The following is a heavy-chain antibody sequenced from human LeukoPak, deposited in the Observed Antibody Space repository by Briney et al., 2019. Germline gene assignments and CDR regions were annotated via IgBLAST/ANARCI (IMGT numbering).Heavy chain of an antibody. D-gene: IGHD6-13*01. CDR2: VTGGGVST. J-gene: IGHJ4*02. V-gene: IGHV3-23*01. CDR3: ARDFDSSSWYPDY. CDR1: GFAFIAHA. Sequence: PGGSLRLSCAASGFAFIAHAMTWFRQAPGKGLEWVSAVTGGGVSTYYADSVKGRFTISRDNSKNTLYLQMNSLRAEDTAVYYCARDFDSSSWYPDYWGQGTLVTVSS.